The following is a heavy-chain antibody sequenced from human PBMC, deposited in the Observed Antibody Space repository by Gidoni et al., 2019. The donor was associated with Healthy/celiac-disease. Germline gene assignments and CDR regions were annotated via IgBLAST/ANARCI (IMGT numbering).Heavy chain of an antibody. Sequence: QVQLVQSVAEVKKPGSSVKVSCTASGGTFSSYAISWVRQAPGQGLEWMGGIIPIFGTANYAQKFQGRVTITADESTSTAYMELSSLRSEDTAVYYCARGVYYYGSESPNWFDPWGQGTLVTVSS. CDR2: IIPIFGTA. J-gene: IGHJ5*02. CDR1: GGTFSSYA. V-gene: IGHV1-69*01. D-gene: IGHD3-10*01. CDR3: ARGVYYYGSESPNWFDP.